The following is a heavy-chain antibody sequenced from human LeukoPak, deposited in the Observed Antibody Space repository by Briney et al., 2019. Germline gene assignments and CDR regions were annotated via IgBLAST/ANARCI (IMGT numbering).Heavy chain of an antibody. J-gene: IGHJ4*02. CDR1: GYIFTNNY. Sequence: ASVKVSCKASGYIFTNNYMHWVRQAPGQGLEWMGTINPSGGSTTYAQKFQGRVTMTRDTSTSTVYMELSSLRSGDTAVYYCARDHGSAYYRAPRHWGQGTLVTVSS. CDR3: ARDHGSAYYRAPRH. CDR2: INPSGGST. V-gene: IGHV1-46*01. D-gene: IGHD3-10*01.